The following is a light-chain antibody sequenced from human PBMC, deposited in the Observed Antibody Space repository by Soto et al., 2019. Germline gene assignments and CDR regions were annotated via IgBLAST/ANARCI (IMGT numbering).Light chain of an antibody. CDR3: YTYAGGSTYL. Sequence: QSALTQPASVSGSPGQSITISCTGTSSDVGSYSLLSWYQHHPGKAPKLIIYEDIKGPSGVSNRFSGSKSGNTASLSISGLQAEDEADYYCYTYAGGSTYLFGTGT. CDR1: SSDVGSYSL. CDR2: EDI. J-gene: IGLJ1*01. V-gene: IGLV2-23*01.